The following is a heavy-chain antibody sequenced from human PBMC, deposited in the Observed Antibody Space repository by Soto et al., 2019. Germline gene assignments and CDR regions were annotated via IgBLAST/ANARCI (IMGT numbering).Heavy chain of an antibody. J-gene: IGHJ6*02. CDR2: ISAYNGNT. V-gene: IGHV1-18*01. CDR1: GYTFTSNG. D-gene: IGHD1-1*01. Sequence: ASVKVSCKASGYTFTSNGISWVRQAPGQGLEWMGWISAYNGNTNYAQKLQGRVTMTTDTSTSTAYMELRSLRSDDTAVYYCARDQGYSGLGDYYYGMDVWGQGTTVTVSS. CDR3: ARDQGYSGLGDYYYGMDV.